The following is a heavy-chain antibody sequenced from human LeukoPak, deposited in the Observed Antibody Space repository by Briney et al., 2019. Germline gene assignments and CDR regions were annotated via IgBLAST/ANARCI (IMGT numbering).Heavy chain of an antibody. D-gene: IGHD3-10*01. CDR1: GYTFTSYD. CDR2: MNPNSGNT. J-gene: IGHJ4*02. V-gene: IGHV1-8*01. Sequence: GSVSVSCKASGYTFTSYDINWVRQAAGQGLEGMGWMNPNSGNTAYAQKFQGRVTITRNTSISTAYMELSSLRSEDTAVYYCARVVVRGVITLGYWGQGTLVTVSS. CDR3: ARVVVRGVITLGY.